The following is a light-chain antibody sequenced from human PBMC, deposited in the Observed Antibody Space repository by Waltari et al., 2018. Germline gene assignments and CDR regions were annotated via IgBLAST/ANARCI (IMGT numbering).Light chain of an antibody. J-gene: IGKJ2*01. V-gene: IGKV3-11*01. CDR1: QNVGSY. CDR2: AAS. CDR3: QQRINWTPHT. Sequence: EIVLTQSPATLSLSPGDTATLSCRASQNVGSYLAWYQQKPGQPPRLLIYAASNRATGVPPRFRGSGSGTDFTLTISGLEAEDFAVYYCQQRINWTPHTFGQGARLEIK.